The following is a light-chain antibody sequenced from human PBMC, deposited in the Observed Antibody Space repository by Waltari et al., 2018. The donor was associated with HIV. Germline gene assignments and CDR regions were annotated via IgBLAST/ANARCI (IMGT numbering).Light chain of an antibody. CDR1: SRDRGSANL. CDR2: EVN. CDR3: CSYAIGGTFV. Sequence: QSALTQPPSVSGSPGQSLTMPCTGTSRDRGSANLVSWYQQHPGKAPKLIIYEVNKRPPGITNRFSGFKSGNTASLTITGLQAEDEADYHCCSYAIGGTFVFGGGTKVTVL. J-gene: IGLJ2*01. V-gene: IGLV2-23*02.